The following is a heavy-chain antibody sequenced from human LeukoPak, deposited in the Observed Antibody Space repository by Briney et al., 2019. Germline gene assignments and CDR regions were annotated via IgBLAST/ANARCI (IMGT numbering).Heavy chain of an antibody. CDR1: GFTFSSFS. CDR2: ISGSGDST. CDR3: AKKVPANWGSYFDY. V-gene: IGHV3-23*01. D-gene: IGHD7-27*01. Sequence: GGSLRLSCAASGFTFSSFSMSWVRQAPGKGLEWVSAISGSGDSTYSTDSVKGRFTISRDNSKNTLYLQMNSLRAEDTAVYYCAKKVPANWGSYFDYWGQGTLVTVSS. J-gene: IGHJ4*02.